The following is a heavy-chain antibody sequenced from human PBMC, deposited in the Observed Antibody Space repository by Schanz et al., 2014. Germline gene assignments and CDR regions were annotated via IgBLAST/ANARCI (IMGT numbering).Heavy chain of an antibody. V-gene: IGHV1-46*03. CDR2: INPSVGNT. CDR1: GYTFTSYY. J-gene: IGHJ3*02. CDR3: GRGPSTGAFDI. Sequence: QVQLVQSGAEVKKPGASVKVSCEASGYTFTSYYIHWFRQAPGQGLEWMVLINPSVGNTTYAQKFRGRVTMTRNTTANTAEIELSSRISEDTAVDFCGRGPSTGAFDIWGQGTMVTVSS.